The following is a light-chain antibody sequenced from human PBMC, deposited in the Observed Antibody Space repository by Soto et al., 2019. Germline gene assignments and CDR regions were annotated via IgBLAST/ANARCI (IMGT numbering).Light chain of an antibody. V-gene: IGLV2-14*01. CDR2: EVS. Sequence: QSALTQPASVSGSPGQSITISCTGTSSDVGDYKYVSWYQQHPGKVPKLLIYEVSNRPSGFSNRFSGSKSGNTASLTISGLQAEHEADYYCSLYTISRVFGGGTKVTVL. CDR1: SSDVGDYKY. J-gene: IGLJ3*02. CDR3: SLYTISRV.